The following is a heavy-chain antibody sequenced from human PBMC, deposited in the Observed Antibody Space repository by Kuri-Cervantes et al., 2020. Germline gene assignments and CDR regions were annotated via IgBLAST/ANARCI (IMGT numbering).Heavy chain of an antibody. CDR3: ARDRGMMLLWFGGGMDV. J-gene: IGHJ6*02. CDR1: GFTFSSYG. D-gene: IGHD3-10*01. CDR2: IWYDGSNK. Sequence: GESLKISCAVSGFTFSSYGMHWVRQAPGKGLEWAAVIWYDGSNKYYADSVKGRFIISRDNSKNTLDLQMNSLRAEDTAVYYCARDRGMMLLWFGGGMDVWGQGTTVTVSS. V-gene: IGHV3-33*08.